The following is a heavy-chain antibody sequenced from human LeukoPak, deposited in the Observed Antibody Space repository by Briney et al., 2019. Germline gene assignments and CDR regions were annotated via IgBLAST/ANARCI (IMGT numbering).Heavy chain of an antibody. D-gene: IGHD3-9*01. CDR3: ARSGGIDWLNTFRW. CDR2: IIPIFGTA. CDR1: GGTFSSYA. V-gene: IGHV1-69*13. Sequence: ASVKVSCKASGGTFSSYAISWVRQAPGQGLEWMGGIIPIFGTANYAQKFQGRVTITADESTSTAYMELSSLRSEDTAVYYCARSGGIDWLNTFRWWGQRTLVTVSS. J-gene: IGHJ4*02.